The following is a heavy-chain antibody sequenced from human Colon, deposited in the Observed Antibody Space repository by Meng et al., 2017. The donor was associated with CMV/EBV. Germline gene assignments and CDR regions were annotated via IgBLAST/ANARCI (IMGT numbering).Heavy chain of an antibody. D-gene: IGHD6-13*01. V-gene: IGHV3-23*01. Sequence: SGFTFSSYALGWVRQAPGKGLERVSTISGSAGTPYYADSVKGRFTISRDNSKNTLSLQMNSLRAEDTAVYYCAKDLSIPTAGSPLDYWGQGTLVTVSS. CDR3: AKDLSIPTAGSPLDY. J-gene: IGHJ4*02. CDR2: ISGSAGTP. CDR1: GFTFSSYA.